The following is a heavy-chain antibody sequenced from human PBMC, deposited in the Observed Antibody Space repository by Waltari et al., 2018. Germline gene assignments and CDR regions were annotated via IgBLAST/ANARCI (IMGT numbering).Heavy chain of an antibody. CDR3: ARGNLRAGYDPYFDY. J-gene: IGHJ4*02. V-gene: IGHV1-46*01. Sequence: QVQLVQSGAGMKKPGASVKVSCRASGYSLTSHYMHWVRLAPGQGLQWMGIINPTGGRRAPRKGHKGMGVINPTGGGTSYAETVQGRVTVTSDTSTSTVYMELSSLNIDDTAVYYCARGNLRAGYDPYFDYWGQGTQVTVSS. CDR1: GYSLTSHY. CDR2: INPTGGRRAPRKGHKGMGVINPTGGGT. D-gene: IGHD5-12*01.